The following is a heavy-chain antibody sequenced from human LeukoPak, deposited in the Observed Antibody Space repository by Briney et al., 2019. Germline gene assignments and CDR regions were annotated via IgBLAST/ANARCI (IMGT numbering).Heavy chain of an antibody. V-gene: IGHV1-24*01. CDR1: GYTLTELS. Sequence: ASVKASCKVSGYTLTELSMHWVRQAPGKGLEWMGSFDPENGETLYAQEFQGRVTLTEDTSADTAYMELISLRSEDTAVYYCTRSAVVLPYYFDYWGQGTLVTVSS. CDR2: FDPENGET. D-gene: IGHD3-22*01. CDR3: TRSAVVLPYYFDY. J-gene: IGHJ4*02.